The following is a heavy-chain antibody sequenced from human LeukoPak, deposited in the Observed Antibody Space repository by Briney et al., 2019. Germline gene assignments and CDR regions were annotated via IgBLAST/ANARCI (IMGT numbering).Heavy chain of an antibody. CDR2: INPNSGGT. V-gene: IGHV1-2*02. CDR3: ARVTFGGVVFPY. CDR1: RYTFTGYY. Sequence: ASVKVSCKASRYTFTGYYMHWVRQAPGQGLEWMGWINPNSGGTNYAQKFQGRVTMTRDTSISTAYMELSSLRSDDTAVYYCARVTFGGVVFPYWGQGTLVTVSS. D-gene: IGHD3-16*01. J-gene: IGHJ4*02.